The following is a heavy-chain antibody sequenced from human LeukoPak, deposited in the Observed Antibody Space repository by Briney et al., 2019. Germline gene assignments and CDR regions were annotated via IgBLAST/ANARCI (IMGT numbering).Heavy chain of an antibody. Sequence: ASVKVSCKASGYTFTGYYMHWVRQAPGQGLEWMGWINPNSGGTNYAQKFQGRVTMTRDTSISTAYMELSRLRSDDTAVYYCARDNGGVIVGNFDYWAREPWSPSPQ. V-gene: IGHV1-2*02. CDR3: ARDNGGVIVGNFDY. J-gene: IGHJ4*02. D-gene: IGHD3-16*02. CDR1: GYTFTGYY. CDR2: INPNSGGT.